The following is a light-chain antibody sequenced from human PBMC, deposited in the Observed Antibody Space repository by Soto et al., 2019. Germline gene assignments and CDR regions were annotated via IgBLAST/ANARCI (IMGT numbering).Light chain of an antibody. CDR1: SSDVGSYNL. CDR3: CSYAGSSTYG. V-gene: IGLV2-23*02. Sequence: QSVLTQPASVSGSPGQSITISCTGTSSDVGSYNLVSWYQQHPGKAPKLMIYEVSKRPSGVSNRFSGSKSGNTVSLTISGLQAEDEADYYCCSYAGSSTYGFGTGTKVTVL. J-gene: IGLJ1*01. CDR2: EVS.